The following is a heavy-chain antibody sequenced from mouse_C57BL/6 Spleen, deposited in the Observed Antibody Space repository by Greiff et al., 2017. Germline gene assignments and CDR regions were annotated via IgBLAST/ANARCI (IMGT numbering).Heavy chain of an antibody. CDR1: GYSITSGYY. CDR3: ARDPAGTGYFDY. D-gene: IGHD4-1*01. Sequence: EVKLQESGPGLVKPSQSLSLTCSVTGYSITSGYYWNWIRQFPGNKLEWLGYISYDGSNNYNPSLKNRISITRDTSKNQFFLKLNSVTTEDTATYYCARDPAGTGYFDYWGQGTTLTVSS. CDR2: ISYDGSN. V-gene: IGHV3-6*01. J-gene: IGHJ2*01.